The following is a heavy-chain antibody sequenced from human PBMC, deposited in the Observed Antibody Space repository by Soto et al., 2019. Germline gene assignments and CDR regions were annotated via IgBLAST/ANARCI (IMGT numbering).Heavy chain of an antibody. CDR1: GFAFDEYA. D-gene: IGHD3-10*01. CDR3: AKGYGSGSYYTYYHYYYMDV. Sequence: GGSLRLSCAASGFAFDEYAMHWVRQAPGKGLEWVSGISTRGRPIGFADSVQGRFTISRDNSKNTLYLQMNSLRAEDTAVYYCAKGYGSGSYYTYYHYYYMDVWGKGTTVTVSS. CDR2: ISTRGRPI. J-gene: IGHJ6*03. V-gene: IGHV3-9*01.